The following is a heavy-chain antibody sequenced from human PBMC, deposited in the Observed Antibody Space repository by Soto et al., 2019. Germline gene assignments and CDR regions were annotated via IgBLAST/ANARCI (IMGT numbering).Heavy chain of an antibody. CDR3: TRGPRPSSTGTGAL. J-gene: IGHJ1*01. D-gene: IGHD1-1*01. Sequence: GGSLRPSCVGCGLCLDLYRMHWVRHDAGKGLEWVSRIIDDGARIDYADFLKGRSTIARDNAKNTLFLQMRSLRGEDTAVYYCTRGPRPSSTGTGALWGRGALVTVSS. CDR2: IIDDGARI. CDR1: GLCLDLYR. V-gene: IGHV3-74*01.